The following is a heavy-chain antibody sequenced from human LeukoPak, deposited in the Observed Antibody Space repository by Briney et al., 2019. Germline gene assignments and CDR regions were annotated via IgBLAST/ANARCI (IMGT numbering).Heavy chain of an antibody. J-gene: IGHJ4*02. CDR2: LSGSGGDT. CDR3: AKGRVAAYQYYFDC. Sequence: GGSLRLSCAASGFTFTHYAMSWVRQAPGKGLEWVSSLSGSGGDTYYADSVKGRFTISRDNPKNTLYLQMNSLRAEDTAVYYCAKGRVAAYQYYFDCWGQGTLVTVSS. CDR1: GFTFTHYA. D-gene: IGHD6-6*01. V-gene: IGHV3-23*01.